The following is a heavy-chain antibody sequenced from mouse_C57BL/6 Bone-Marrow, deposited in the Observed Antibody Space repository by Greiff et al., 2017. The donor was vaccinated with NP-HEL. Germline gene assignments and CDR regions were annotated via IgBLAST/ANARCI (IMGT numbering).Heavy chain of an antibody. CDR2: ISYSGST. Sequence: EVQLQQSGPGLAKPSQSLSLTCSVTGYSITSDYWNWIRKFPGNKLEYMGYISYSGSTYYNPSLKSRISITQVTSKNQYYLQLNSVTTEDTATYYCARWDGSSQYYFDYWGQGTTLTVSS. CDR3: ARWDGSSQYYFDY. CDR1: GYSITSDY. D-gene: IGHD1-1*01. V-gene: IGHV3-8*01. J-gene: IGHJ2*01.